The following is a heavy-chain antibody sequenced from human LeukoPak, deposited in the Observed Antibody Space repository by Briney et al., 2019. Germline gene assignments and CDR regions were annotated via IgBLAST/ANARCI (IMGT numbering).Heavy chain of an antibody. CDR2: ISGHTGNT. Sequence: GGSLRLSCAASGFTFSSYWMSWVRQAPGQGLEWMGWISGHTGNTNYAPNFQGRVTMTIEASTATATVHMELRTLRSDDTAVYYCARGDYDFWSADDLGFDSWGQGTLVRVYS. J-gene: IGHJ4*02. V-gene: IGHV1-18*01. D-gene: IGHD3-3*01. CDR3: ARGDYDFWSADDLGFDS. CDR1: GFTFSSYW.